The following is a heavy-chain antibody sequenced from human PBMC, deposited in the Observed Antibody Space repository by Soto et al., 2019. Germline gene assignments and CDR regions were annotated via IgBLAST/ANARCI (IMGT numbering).Heavy chain of an antibody. J-gene: IGHJ4*01. CDR2: MYSGGDI. V-gene: IGHV3-53*01. CDR3: VSRIPSWVFDY. CDR1: AFTVNTNY. Sequence: GGSLRLSCLVSAFTVNTNYMYWVRQAPGRGLEWVSAMYSGGDIHYAYSVKGRFTISRDTSENTLYLRMDKLRVEDTAVYFCVSRIPSWVFDYWGQGTLVTVSS. D-gene: IGHD3-16*01.